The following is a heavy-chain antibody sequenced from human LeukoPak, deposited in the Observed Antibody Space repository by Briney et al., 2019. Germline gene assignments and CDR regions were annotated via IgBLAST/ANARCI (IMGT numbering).Heavy chain of an antibody. J-gene: IGHJ3*02. CDR1: GFTFSSYG. Sequence: PGGSLRLSCAASGFTFSSYGMHWVRQAPGKGLEWVAVIWYDGSNKYYADSVKGRFTISRDNSKNTLYLQMNSLRAEDTAVYYCARDSSGYYWVGHDAFDIWGQGTMVTVSS. CDR3: ARDSSGYYWVGHDAFDI. D-gene: IGHD3-22*01. CDR2: IWYDGSNK. V-gene: IGHV3-33*01.